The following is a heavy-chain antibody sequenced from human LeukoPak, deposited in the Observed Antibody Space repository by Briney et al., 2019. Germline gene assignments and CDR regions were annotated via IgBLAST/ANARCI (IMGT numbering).Heavy chain of an antibody. V-gene: IGHV1-46*01. CDR2: IYPRDGST. CDR1: GYTFTSNY. J-gene: IGHJ4*02. Sequence: ASVKVSCKAFGYTFTSNYIHWVRQAPGQGLEWMGMIYPRDGSTSYAQKFQGRVTVTRDTSTSTVHMELSGLRSEDTAVCYCARDQEGFDYWGQGTLVTVSS. CDR3: ARDQEGFDY.